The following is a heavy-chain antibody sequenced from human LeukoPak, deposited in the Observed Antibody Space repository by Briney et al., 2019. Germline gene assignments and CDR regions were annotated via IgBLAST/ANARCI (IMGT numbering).Heavy chain of an antibody. D-gene: IGHD4-17*01. CDR1: GGSISSYY. V-gene: IGHV4-4*07. CDR3: ARDKNGDYGDYREFDY. Sequence: SETLSLTCTVPGGSISSYYWSWIRQPAGKGLEWIGRIYTSGSTNYNPSLKSRVTMSVDTSKNQFSLKLSSVTAADTAVYYCARDKNGDYGDYREFDYWGQGTLVTVSS. J-gene: IGHJ4*02. CDR2: IYTSGST.